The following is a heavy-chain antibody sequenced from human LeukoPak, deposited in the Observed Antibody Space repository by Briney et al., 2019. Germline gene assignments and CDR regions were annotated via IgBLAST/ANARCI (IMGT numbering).Heavy chain of an antibody. CDR2: VYYSGST. CDR3: ARHGVVTWFDP. J-gene: IGHJ5*02. CDR1: GGSISSSSHY. V-gene: IGHV4-39*01. Sequence: SETLSLTCSVSGGSISSSSHYWGWIRQPPGQGLEWIGSVYYSGSTYYNPSLKSRVTISVDTSKNQFSVKLRSVTAADTAVYYWARHGVVTWFDPWGQGTLVTVSS. D-gene: IGHD3-16*01.